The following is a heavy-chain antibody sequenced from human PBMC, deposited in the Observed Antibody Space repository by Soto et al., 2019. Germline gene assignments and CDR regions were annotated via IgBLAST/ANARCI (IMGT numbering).Heavy chain of an antibody. D-gene: IGHD3-9*01. CDR1: GYTFLSYG. Sequence: ASVKVSCKASGYTFLSYGISWVRQAPGQGLELMGWINTYNGNTNYAQKFQGRVTMTTDTSTNTAYMELRSLRSDDTATYYCARDTGSRTGYYRGYFDYWGQGTLVTVSS. V-gene: IGHV1-18*01. J-gene: IGHJ4*02. CDR2: INTYNGNT. CDR3: ARDTGSRTGYYRGYFDY.